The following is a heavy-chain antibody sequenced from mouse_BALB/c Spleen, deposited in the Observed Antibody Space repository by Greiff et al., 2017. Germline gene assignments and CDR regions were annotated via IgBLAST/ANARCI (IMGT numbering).Heavy chain of an antibody. D-gene: IGHD2-1*01. CDR1: GYSFTSYY. CDR3: ASPFYYGNYDYAMDY. J-gene: IGHJ4*01. CDR2: IDPFNGGT. Sequence: LVESGPELMKPGASVKISCKASGYSFTSYYMHWVKQSHGKSLEWIGYIDPFNGGTSYNQKFKGKATLTVDKSSSTAYMHLSSLTSEDSAVYYCASPFYYGNYDYAMDYWGQGTSVTVSS. V-gene: IGHV1S135*01.